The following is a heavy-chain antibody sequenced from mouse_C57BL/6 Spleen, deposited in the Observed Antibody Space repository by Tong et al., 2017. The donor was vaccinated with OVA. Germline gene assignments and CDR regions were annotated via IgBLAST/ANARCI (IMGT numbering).Heavy chain of an antibody. CDR1: GYAFTNYL. V-gene: IGHV1-54*01. D-gene: IGHD1-1*01. CDR2: IYPGDGDT. J-gene: IGHJ1*03. CDR3: ARGGTTVVKGGYFDV. Sequence: VQLQESGAELVRPGTSVKVSCKASGYAFTNYLIEWVKQRPGKGLEWIGRIYPGDGDTNYNGKFKGKATLTADKSSSTAYMQLSSLTSEDSAVYFCARGGTTVVKGGYFDVWGTGTTVTVSS.